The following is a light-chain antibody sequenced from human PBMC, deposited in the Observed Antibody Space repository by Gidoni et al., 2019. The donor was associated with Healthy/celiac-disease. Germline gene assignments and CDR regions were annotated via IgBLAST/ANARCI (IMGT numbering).Light chain of an antibody. CDR2: QDS. CDR3: QAWVSTTAV. V-gene: IGLV3-1*01. Sequence: SYELTQPPSVSVSPGQTASITCSGDKLGDKYVGWYQQKPGQSAVLVIFQDSQRLAGIPERFSGSNSGNTATLTISGTQAMDEADYYCQAWVSTTAVFGGGTKVTVL. CDR1: KLGDKY. J-gene: IGLJ3*02.